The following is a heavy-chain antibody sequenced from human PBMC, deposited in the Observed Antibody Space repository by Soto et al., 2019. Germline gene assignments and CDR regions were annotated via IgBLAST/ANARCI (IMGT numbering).Heavy chain of an antibody. CDR2: IYYSGGT. D-gene: IGHD3-3*01. J-gene: IGHJ4*02. CDR1: GGSISSYR. Sequence: PSETLSLTCTVSGGSISSYRWSWIRQPPGKGLEWIGYIYYSGGTNYNPSLKSRVTMSVDTSKNQFSLKLTSVTAADTAVYYCARAPPPISYGHEQNEYYLDSWGQGALVTVSS. V-gene: IGHV4-59*01. CDR3: ARAPPPISYGHEQNEYYLDS.